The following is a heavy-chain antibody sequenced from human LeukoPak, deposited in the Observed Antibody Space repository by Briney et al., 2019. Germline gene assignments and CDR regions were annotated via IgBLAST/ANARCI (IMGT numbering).Heavy chain of an antibody. CDR3: AKDASEGYCSGGSCSAAMPSFDY. CDR2: ISSSGSTI. J-gene: IGHJ4*02. V-gene: IGHV3-11*01. CDR1: GFTFSDYY. D-gene: IGHD2-15*01. Sequence: GGSLRLSCAASGFTFSDYYMSWIRQAPGKGLEWVSYISSSGSTIYYADSVKGRFTISRDNSKNTLYLQMNSLRAEDTAVYYCAKDASEGYCSGGSCSAAMPSFDYWGQGTLVTVSS.